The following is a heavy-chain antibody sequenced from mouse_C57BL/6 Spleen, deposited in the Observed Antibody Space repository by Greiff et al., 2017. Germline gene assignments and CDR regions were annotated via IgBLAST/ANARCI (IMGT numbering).Heavy chain of an antibody. CDR1: GFNIKDDY. D-gene: IGHD1-1*01. CDR2: LDPENGDT. J-gene: IGHJ4*01. V-gene: IGHV14-4*01. Sequence: VQLKESGAELVRPGASVKLSCTASGFNIKDDYMHWVKQRPEQGLEWIGWLDPENGDTEYASKFQGKATITADTSSNTAYLQLSSLTSEDTAVDYCTRITTVVATDAMDYWGQGTSVTVSS. CDR3: TRITTVVATDAMDY.